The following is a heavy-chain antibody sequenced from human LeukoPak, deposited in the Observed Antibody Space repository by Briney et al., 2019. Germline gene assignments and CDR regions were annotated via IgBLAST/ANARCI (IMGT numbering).Heavy chain of an antibody. Sequence: GGSLRLSCAASGFTFSNAWMSWVRQAPGKGLEWVGRIISKTDGGTTDYAAPVKGRFTISRDDSKNTLYLHMNSLQTEDTAVYYCTINLITEAYWGQGTLVTVSS. CDR3: TINLITEAY. CDR2: IISKTDGGTT. CDR1: GFTFSNAW. D-gene: IGHD3-22*01. J-gene: IGHJ4*02. V-gene: IGHV3-15*01.